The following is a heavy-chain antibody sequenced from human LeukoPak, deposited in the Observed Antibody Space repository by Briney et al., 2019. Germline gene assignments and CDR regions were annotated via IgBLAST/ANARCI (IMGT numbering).Heavy chain of an antibody. J-gene: IGHJ5*02. D-gene: IGHD3-3*01. CDR2: IIPNFGTA. V-gene: IGHV1-69*05. CDR1: GGTFSSYA. CDR3: AYDFWSGYYTGYNWFDP. Sequence: SVKVSCKASGGTFSSYAISWVRQAPGQGLEWMGRIIPNFGTANYAQKFQGRVTITTDESTSTAYMELSSLRSEDTAVYYCAYDFWSGYYTGYNWFDPWGQGTLVTVSS.